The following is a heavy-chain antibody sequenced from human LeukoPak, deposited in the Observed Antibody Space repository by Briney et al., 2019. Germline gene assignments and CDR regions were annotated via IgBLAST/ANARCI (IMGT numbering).Heavy chain of an antibody. CDR1: GGTFNNSA. V-gene: IGHV1-69*05. CDR3: ARDVHGDYGSGWFDH. D-gene: IGHD4-17*01. CDR2: IIPLFGTA. J-gene: IGHJ5*02. Sequence: SVKVSCKTSGGTFNNSAISWVRQAPGQGLEWLGGIIPLFGTAGYAQKFQGRVTITKDESTRTVYLELTSLTSDDTAVYYCARDVHGDYGSGWFDHWGQGTLVSVSS.